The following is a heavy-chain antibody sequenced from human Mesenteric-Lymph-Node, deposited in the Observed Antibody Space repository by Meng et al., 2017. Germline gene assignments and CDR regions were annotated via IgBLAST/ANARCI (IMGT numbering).Heavy chain of an antibody. V-gene: IGHV7-4-1*02. Sequence: QGVLVQSGHELMKPGASGKVSCNASGITFTSYVMNWVRHAPGQGLEWMGWINSDTWNPTYAQDFTGRFVFSLDTSVSTAYLQISSLKTEDTAVYYCASSSDYVWGSYRWFDYWGQGTLVTVSS. CDR2: INSDTWNP. CDR1: GITFTSYV. D-gene: IGHD3-16*02. CDR3: ASSSDYVWGSYRWFDY. J-gene: IGHJ4*02.